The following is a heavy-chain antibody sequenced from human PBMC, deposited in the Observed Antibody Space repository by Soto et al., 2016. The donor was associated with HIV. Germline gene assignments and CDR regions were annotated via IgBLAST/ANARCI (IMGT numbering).Heavy chain of an antibody. Sequence: QVQLVQSGAEVKKPGASVKVSCKASGYTFTGYYMHWVRQAPRQGLEWMGWINPNSGGTNYAQKFQGRVTMTRDTSISTAYMELSRLRSDDTAVYYCARVGYDWNDAGAFDIWGQGTMVTVSS. J-gene: IGHJ3*02. CDR3: ARVGYDWNDAGAFDI. V-gene: IGHV1-2*02. CDR2: INPNSGGT. CDR1: GYTFTGYY. D-gene: IGHD1-1*01.